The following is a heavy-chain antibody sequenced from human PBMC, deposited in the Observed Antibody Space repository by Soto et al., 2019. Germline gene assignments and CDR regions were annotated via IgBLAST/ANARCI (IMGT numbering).Heavy chain of an antibody. V-gene: IGHV4-31*03. J-gene: IGHJ4*02. CDR1: GGSISSGGYY. Sequence: PSETLSLTCTVSGGSISSGGYYWSWIRQHLGKGLEWIGYIYYSGSTYYNPSLKSRVTISVDTSKNQFSLKLSSVTAADTAVYYCRGYYDSSGYSIDYWGQGTLVTVSS. CDR2: IYYSGST. CDR3: RGYYDSSGYSIDY. D-gene: IGHD3-22*01.